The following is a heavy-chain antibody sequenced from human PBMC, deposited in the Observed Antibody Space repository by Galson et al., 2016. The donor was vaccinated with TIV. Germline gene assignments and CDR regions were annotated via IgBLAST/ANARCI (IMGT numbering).Heavy chain of an antibody. J-gene: IGHJ4*02. CDR1: GGSISPHY. V-gene: IGHV4-59*08. CDR3: ARHQPGYSSSWFPYYFDY. Sequence: LSLTCTVSGGSISPHYWNWIRQPPGKGLEWIGYIFYSGSTNYNPSLKSRLTISLDTSKNQFSLKLSSVTAADTAVYYCARHQPGYSSSWFPYYFDYWGQGTLVTVSS. D-gene: IGHD6-13*01. CDR2: IFYSGST.